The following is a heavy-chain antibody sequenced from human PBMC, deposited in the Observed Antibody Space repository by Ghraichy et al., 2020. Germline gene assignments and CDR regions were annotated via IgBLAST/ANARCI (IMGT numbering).Heavy chain of an antibody. CDR2: ISSSGRTI. CDR1: GFTFSYYS. Sequence: GGSLRLSCAASGFTFSYYSMHWVRQAPGKGLECVSYISSSGRTIYYTDSGEGRLTISRDNAKNSLYLQMNRLRDEDTALYYCARGSDFFDATPPGPDYWGQGTLVTVSS. J-gene: IGHJ4*02. V-gene: IGHV3-48*02. CDR3: ARGSDFFDATPPGPDY. D-gene: IGHD2-15*01.